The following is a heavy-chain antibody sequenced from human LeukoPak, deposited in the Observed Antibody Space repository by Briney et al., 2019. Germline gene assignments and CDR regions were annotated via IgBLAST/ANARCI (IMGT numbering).Heavy chain of an antibody. CDR1: GYSISSGYY. V-gene: IGHV4-38-2*02. Sequence: SETLSLTCTVSGYSISSGYYWGWIRQPPGKGLEWIGSIYHSGSTYYNPSLKSRVTISVDTSKNQFSLKLGSVTAADTAVYYCASTRATTRLYYMDVWGKGTTVTVSS. CDR3: ASTRATTRLYYMDV. J-gene: IGHJ6*03. D-gene: IGHD4-17*01. CDR2: IYHSGST.